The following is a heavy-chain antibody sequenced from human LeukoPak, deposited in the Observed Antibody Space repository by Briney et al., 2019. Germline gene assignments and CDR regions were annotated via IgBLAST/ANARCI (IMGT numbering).Heavy chain of an antibody. J-gene: IGHJ3*01. Sequence: GGSLRLSCTASGFTFGDYAMHWVRQAPGKGLECLAFISTDGSSIWYADSVKGRFTVSRDRSKNTLSLQMSSLRPEDTALYYCVRDAHAFNLWGQGTVVTVSS. CDR2: ISTDGSSI. CDR1: GFTFGDYA. CDR3: VRDAHAFNL. V-gene: IGHV3-30-3*01.